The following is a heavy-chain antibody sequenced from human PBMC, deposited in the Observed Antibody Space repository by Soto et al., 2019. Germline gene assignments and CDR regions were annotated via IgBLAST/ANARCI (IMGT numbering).Heavy chain of an antibody. J-gene: IGHJ4*02. D-gene: IGHD6-13*01. CDR2: IYHSGST. CDR1: SGSISSSNW. Sequence: SQTLSLTCAVSSGSISSSNWWSWVRQPPGKGLEWIGEIYHSGSTNYNPSLKSRVTISVDKSKTQFSLKLSSVTAADTAVYYCARGSAAAGKALGYLGQGTLVTVSS. CDR3: ARGSAAAGKALGY. V-gene: IGHV4-4*02.